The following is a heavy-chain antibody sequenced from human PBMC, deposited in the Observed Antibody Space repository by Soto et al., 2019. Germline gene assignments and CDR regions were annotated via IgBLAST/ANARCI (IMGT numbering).Heavy chain of an antibody. CDR3: ASRDSSSWSIDY. V-gene: IGHV4-59*08. CDR1: GGSISNYY. CDR2: MSYRGTT. Sequence: QVQLQESGPGLVKPSETLSLTCTVSGGSISNYYWSWIRQPPGKGLEWIGFMSYRGTTNYNPSLKSRVTISVDTSKYQFSLKLSSVTAADTAVHYCASRDSSSWSIDYWGQGTLVTVSS. J-gene: IGHJ4*02. D-gene: IGHD6-13*01.